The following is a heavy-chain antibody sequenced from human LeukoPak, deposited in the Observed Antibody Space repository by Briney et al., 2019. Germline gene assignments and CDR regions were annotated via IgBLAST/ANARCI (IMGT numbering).Heavy chain of an antibody. J-gene: IGHJ4*02. V-gene: IGHV1-69*13. CDR3: ARTWDYYDSSGYYYDY. D-gene: IGHD3-22*01. CDR1: GGTFSSYA. Sequence: GASVKVSCKASGGTFSSYAISWVRQAPGQGLEWMGGIIPIFGTANYAQKFQGRVTITADESTSTAYMELSSLRSEDTAVYYCARTWDYYDSSGYYYDYWGQGTLVTVSS. CDR2: IIPIFGTA.